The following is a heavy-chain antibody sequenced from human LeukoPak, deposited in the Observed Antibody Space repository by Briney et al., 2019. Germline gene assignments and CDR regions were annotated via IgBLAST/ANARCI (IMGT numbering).Heavy chain of an antibody. CDR3: ARGTEGYTYGEFDS. Sequence: PGGSLRLSCAASGFTFSDYWMHWARQAPGKGLVWVSRIHRDGSSTTYADSVKGRFTISRDNAKNTLYPQMNSLRAEDTAMYYCARGTEGYTYGEFDSWGQGTLVTVSS. D-gene: IGHD5-18*01. CDR2: IHRDGSST. J-gene: IGHJ5*01. CDR1: GFTFSDYW. V-gene: IGHV3-74*01.